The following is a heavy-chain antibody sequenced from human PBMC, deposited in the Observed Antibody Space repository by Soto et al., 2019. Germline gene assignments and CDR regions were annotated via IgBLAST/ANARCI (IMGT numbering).Heavy chain of an antibody. V-gene: IGHV3-23*01. CDR3: AKGGGKYYFYYFDS. D-gene: IGHD1-26*01. Sequence: EVQLLESGGGLVPPGGSLRLSCAASGFDFSSYAMNWVRQATGKGLEWVSGISGTGGSPYYADSVKGRFTISRDNSKNTVYLQMNSLRAEDTAVYYCAKGGGKYYFYYFDSWGQGTLVTVSS. CDR1: GFDFSSYA. J-gene: IGHJ4*02. CDR2: ISGTGGSP.